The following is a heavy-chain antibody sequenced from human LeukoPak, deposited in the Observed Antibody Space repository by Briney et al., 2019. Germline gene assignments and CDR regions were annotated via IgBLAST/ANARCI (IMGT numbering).Heavy chain of an antibody. Sequence: SETLSLTCAVYGGSFSGYYWSWIRQPPGKGLEWIGEINHSGSTNYNPSLKSRVTISVDTSKNKFSLKLSSVTAADTAVYYCARGPTYYYDSSGYYYDYWGQGTLVTVSS. CDR2: INHSGST. D-gene: IGHD3-22*01. V-gene: IGHV4-34*01. CDR3: ARGPTYYYDSSGYYYDY. J-gene: IGHJ4*02. CDR1: GGSFSGYY.